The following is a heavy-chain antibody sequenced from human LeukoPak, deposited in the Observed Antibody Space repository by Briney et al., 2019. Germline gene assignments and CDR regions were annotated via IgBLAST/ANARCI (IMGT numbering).Heavy chain of an antibody. CDR1: GFTFDDYA. D-gene: IGHD5-24*01. CDR3: AKFTGWLQSAHDYFDY. CDR2: ISVDGGST. J-gene: IGHJ4*02. Sequence: GGSLRLSCAASGFTFDDYAMHWVRQAPGKGLEWVSLISVDGGSTYYADSVKGRFTISRDNSKNSLYLQMNSLRTEDTALYYCAKFTGWLQSAHDYFDYWGQGTLVTVSS. V-gene: IGHV3-43*02.